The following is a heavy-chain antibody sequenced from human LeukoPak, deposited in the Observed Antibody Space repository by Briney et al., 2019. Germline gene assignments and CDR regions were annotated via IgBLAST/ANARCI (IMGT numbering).Heavy chain of an antibody. Sequence: PGRSLRLSCAASGFTFDTYAMHWVRQAPDKGLEWVAVISYDGSNKYYADSVKGRFTISRDNSKNTLYLQMNSLRAEDTAVYYCARENDYYDSSGYYFLGRFFDSWGQGTLVTVSS. V-gene: IGHV3-30*04. CDR2: ISYDGSNK. J-gene: IGHJ4*02. CDR3: ARENDYYDSSGYYFLGRFFDS. CDR1: GFTFDTYA. D-gene: IGHD3-22*01.